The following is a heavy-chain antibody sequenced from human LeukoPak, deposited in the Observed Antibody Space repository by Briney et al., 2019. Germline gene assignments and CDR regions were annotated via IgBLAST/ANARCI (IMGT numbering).Heavy chain of an antibody. V-gene: IGHV3-74*01. CDR3: ATSARTYIGSSLDY. CDR2: ISSDASIT. J-gene: IGHJ4*02. D-gene: IGHD2-15*01. CDR1: GLTFSTYW. Sequence: GGSLRLSCAASGLTFSTYWMHWVRQDPGKGLVWVSRISSDASITSYADPVKGRFTISRDNAKNTLYLQMNSLRAEDTALYYCATSARTYIGSSLDYWGQGPLVTVSS.